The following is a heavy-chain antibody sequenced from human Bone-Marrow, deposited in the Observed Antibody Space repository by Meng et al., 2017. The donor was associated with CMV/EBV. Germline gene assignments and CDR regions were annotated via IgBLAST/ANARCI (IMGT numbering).Heavy chain of an antibody. CDR1: GFTFSSYA. V-gene: IGHV3-23*01. CDR2: ISGSGSST. CDR3: AKETRGSIDY. D-gene: IGHD3-10*01. J-gene: IGHJ4*01. Sequence: GVLRLSCAASGFTFSSYAVSWVRQAPGKGLEWVSAISGSGSSTYYADSVKGRFTISRDNSKNTLYLQMNSLRAEDKAVYYCAKETRGSIDYWGQGTLVTVSS.